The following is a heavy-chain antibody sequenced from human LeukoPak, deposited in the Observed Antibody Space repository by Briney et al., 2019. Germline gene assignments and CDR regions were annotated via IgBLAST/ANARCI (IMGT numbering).Heavy chain of an antibody. D-gene: IGHD2-2*01. CDR1: GYTFTGYY. V-gene: IGHV1-2*02. CDR2: INPNSGGT. Sequence: GASVKVSCKXSGYTFTGYYMHWVRQAPGQGLEWMGWINPNSGGTNYAQKFQGRVTMTRDTSISTAYMELSRLRSDDTAVYYCAREYQPSDAFDIWGQGTMVTVSS. J-gene: IGHJ3*02. CDR3: AREYQPSDAFDI.